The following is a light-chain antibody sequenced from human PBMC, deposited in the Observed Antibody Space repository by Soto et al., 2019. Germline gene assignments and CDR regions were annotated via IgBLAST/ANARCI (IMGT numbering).Light chain of an antibody. CDR1: QDISKY. V-gene: IGKV1-33*01. J-gene: IGKJ4*01. CDR3: QQYDNPPVT. CDR2: DAS. Sequence: DIQMTQSPSSLSASVGDRVTITCQASQDISKYLNWYQQRPGKAPNLLIYDASSLEAGVPSRFTGNGSGTDFTFTISSLQPEDIATYYCQQYDNPPVTFGGGTKVEIK.